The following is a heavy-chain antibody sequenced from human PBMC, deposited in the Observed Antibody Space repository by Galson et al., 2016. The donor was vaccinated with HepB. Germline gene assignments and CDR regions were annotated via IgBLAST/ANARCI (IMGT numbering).Heavy chain of an antibody. Sequence: SLRLSCADSAFTFSSYTMTWVRQAPGKGLEWLSPISGGSSHMFYADSVKGRFTISRDNTKNSLYLQMDSLRAEDTAIYYCARGSGYTSAWYPGGIRYWGQGTLVTVSS. D-gene: IGHD6-19*01. V-gene: IGHV3-21*01. CDR1: AFTFSSYT. CDR3: ARGSGYTSAWYPGGIRY. CDR2: ISGGSSHM. J-gene: IGHJ4*02.